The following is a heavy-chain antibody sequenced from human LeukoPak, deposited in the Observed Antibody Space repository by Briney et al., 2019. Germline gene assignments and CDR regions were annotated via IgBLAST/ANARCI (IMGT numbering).Heavy chain of an antibody. CDR1: GVTFSSYA. D-gene: IGHD1-26*01. CDR2: ISGSGGST. V-gene: IGHV3-23*01. CDR3: AKESASIVGATPFDY. Sequence: GGSLRLSCAASGVTFSSYAMSWVRQAPGKGLEWVSAISGSGGSTYYADSVKGRFTISRDNSKNTLYLQMNSLRAEDTAVYYCAKESASIVGATPFDYWGQGTLVTVSS. J-gene: IGHJ4*02.